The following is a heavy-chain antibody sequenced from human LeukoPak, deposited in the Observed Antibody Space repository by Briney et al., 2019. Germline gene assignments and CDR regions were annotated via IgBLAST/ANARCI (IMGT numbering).Heavy chain of an antibody. Sequence: GGSLRLSCAASGFTFSSYSMNWVRQAPGKGLEWVSSISSSSSYIYYADSVKGRFTISRDNAKNSLYLQMNSLRAEDTAVYYCARDLGSGSSFDYWGQGTRVTAPS. V-gene: IGHV3-21*01. CDR1: GFTFSSYS. D-gene: IGHD3-10*01. CDR2: ISSSSSYI. J-gene: IGHJ4*02. CDR3: ARDLGSGSSFDY.